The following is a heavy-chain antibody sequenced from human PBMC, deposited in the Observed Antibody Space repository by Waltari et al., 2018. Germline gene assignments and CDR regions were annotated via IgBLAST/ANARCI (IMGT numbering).Heavy chain of an antibody. CDR3: ASSIVVVAGWWFDP. CDR1: GYTLTELS. D-gene: IGHD2-15*01. V-gene: IGHV1-24*01. J-gene: IGHJ5*02. Sequence: QMQLVQSGAEVKKTGSSVKVSYKAPGYTLTELSMHWVRQAPGKGLEWMGGFDPEDGETIYAQKFQGRVTMTEDTSTDTAYMELSSLRSEDTAVYYCASSIVVVAGWWFDPWGQGTLVTVSS. CDR2: FDPEDGET.